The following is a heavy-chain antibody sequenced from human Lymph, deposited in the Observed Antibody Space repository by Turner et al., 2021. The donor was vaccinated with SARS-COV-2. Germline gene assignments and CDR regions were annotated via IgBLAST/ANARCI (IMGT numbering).Heavy chain of an antibody. CDR2: IYYSGST. CDR3: AGHPRFYSGGYSGAFDI. CDR1: GGSISSSTYY. D-gene: IGHD1-26*01. Sequence: QLQLQESGPGLVKPSETLSLTCTVSGGSISSSTYYWGWIRQPPGKGLEWIGKIYYSGSTYYNPSLKSQVTMTVDTSKSQFSLKLSFVTAADTAVYYCAGHPRFYSGGYSGAFDIWGQGTMVTVSS. V-gene: IGHV4-39*01. J-gene: IGHJ3*02.